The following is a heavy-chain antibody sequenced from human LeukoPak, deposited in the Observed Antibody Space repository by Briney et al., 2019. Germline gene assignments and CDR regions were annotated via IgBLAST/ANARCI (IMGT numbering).Heavy chain of an antibody. Sequence: PGGSLRLSCAASGFTFSSYSMNWVRQAPGKGLEWVSSISSSSSYIYYADSVKGRFTISRDNAKNSLYLQMNSLRAEDTAVYYCARLPGFCSSTSCYSGIDWFDPWGQGTLVTVSS. D-gene: IGHD2-2*01. V-gene: IGHV3-21*01. CDR3: ARLPGFCSSTSCYSGIDWFDP. CDR1: GFTFSSYS. J-gene: IGHJ5*02. CDR2: ISSSSSYI.